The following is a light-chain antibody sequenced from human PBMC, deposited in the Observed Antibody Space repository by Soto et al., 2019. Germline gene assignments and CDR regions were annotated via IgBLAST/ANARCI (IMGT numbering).Light chain of an antibody. CDR1: QSLRHRNGYNC. V-gene: IGKV2-28*01. J-gene: IGKJ4*01. CDR3: MQALQSPLT. Sequence: EIVMTPSPVSLPVTPGEPASISCRSSQSLRHRNGYNCVDWYLQKPGQSPQRLSHLGSNRASGVPDRFSGSGSGTDVTLKISRVEAEDVGVYYCMQALQSPLTFGGGTKVELK. CDR2: LGS.